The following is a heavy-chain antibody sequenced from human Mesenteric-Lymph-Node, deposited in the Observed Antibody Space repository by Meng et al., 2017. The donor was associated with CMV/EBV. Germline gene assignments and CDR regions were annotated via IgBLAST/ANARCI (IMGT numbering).Heavy chain of an antibody. V-gene: IGHV6-1*01. CDR1: GDSFSDSSIA. Sequence: GDSFSDSSIAWNWIRQSPPRGLGWLGRTYPRSNWSNNYAVSVKSRITINADTSKNQFSLQLHSVTPEDTAMYYCAKDRGSTTCYHDSWGQGTLVTVSS. J-gene: IGHJ4*02. D-gene: IGHD2-21*01. CDR3: AKDRGSTTCYHDS. CDR2: TYPRSNWSN.